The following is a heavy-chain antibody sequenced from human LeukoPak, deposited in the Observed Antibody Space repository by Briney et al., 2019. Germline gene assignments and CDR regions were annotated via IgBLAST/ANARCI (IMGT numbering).Heavy chain of an antibody. CDR1: GGSISSSSYY. Sequence: SETLSLTCTVSGGSISSSSYYWGWIRQPPGKGLEWIGSIYYSGSTYYNPSLKSRVTISVDTSKNQFSLKLSSVTAADTAVYYCARLNTNEYSSGWYVSWGQGTLVTVSS. D-gene: IGHD6-19*01. CDR2: IYYSGST. V-gene: IGHV4-39*01. CDR3: ARLNTNEYSSGWYVS. J-gene: IGHJ5*01.